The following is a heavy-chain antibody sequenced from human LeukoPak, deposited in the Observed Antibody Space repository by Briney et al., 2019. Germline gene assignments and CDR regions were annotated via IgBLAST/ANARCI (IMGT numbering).Heavy chain of an antibody. CDR2: MGTAGDT. V-gene: IGHV3-13*01. CDR3: AALGGSIY. CDR1: GFTFSSYD. J-gene: IGHJ4*02. Sequence: GGSLRLSCAASGFTFSSYDVHWGRQATGRGLEWVSAMGTAGDTYYAGSVKGRLTISREDAKNSFYLQMNRLRAGDTAVYYCAALGGSIYWGQGTVVTVSS. D-gene: IGHD1-26*01.